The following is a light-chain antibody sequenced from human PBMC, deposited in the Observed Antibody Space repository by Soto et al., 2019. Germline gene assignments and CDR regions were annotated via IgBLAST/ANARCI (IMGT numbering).Light chain of an antibody. CDR1: QSVPTRY. V-gene: IGKV3-20*01. CDR2: GAS. CDR3: QQYDTFPLT. Sequence: EIVLTQSPVILSLSPGERGTLSCRASQSVPTRYLAWYQHKPGQAPRLLIYGASNRPTGIPDRFRGSGSGTDFSLTISSLDPEDFAVYYCQQYDTFPLTFGGGTEVEIK. J-gene: IGKJ4*01.